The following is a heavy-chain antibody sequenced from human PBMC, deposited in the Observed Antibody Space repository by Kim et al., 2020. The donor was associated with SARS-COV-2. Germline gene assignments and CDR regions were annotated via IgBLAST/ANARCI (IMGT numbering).Heavy chain of an antibody. J-gene: IGHJ2*01. V-gene: IGHV4-39*01. Sequence: YYNPSPKGRVTISVDTSKKQFSLRLSSVTAADAAVYYCARHLRNWYFDLWGRGTLVTVSS. CDR3: ARHLRNWYFDL.